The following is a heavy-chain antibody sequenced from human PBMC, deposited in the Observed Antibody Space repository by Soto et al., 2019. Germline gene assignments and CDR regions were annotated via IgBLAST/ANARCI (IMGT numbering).Heavy chain of an antibody. J-gene: IGHJ6*02. CDR3: ARYNGDAPSYYGMDV. D-gene: IGHD1-1*01. Sequence: QVQLVQSGAEETRPGASVKVSCKASGYTLTSHDMHWVRQAPGQRLEWMGWINAGNDNTQFSQKFQGRVTITRDTSACTVYMELSGLRSDDTAVYYWARYNGDAPSYYGMDVWGQGTTVTVSS. CDR1: GYTLTSHD. V-gene: IGHV1-3*05. CDR2: INAGNDNT.